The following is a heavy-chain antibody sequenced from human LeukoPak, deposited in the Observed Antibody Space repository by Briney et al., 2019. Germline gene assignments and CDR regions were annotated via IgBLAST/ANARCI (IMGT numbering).Heavy chain of an antibody. D-gene: IGHD5-24*01. Sequence: GGSLRLSCAASGFTFSSYGMHWVRQAPGKGLEWVAVIWYDGSNKYYADSVKGRFTISRDNSKNTLYLQMNSLRAEDTAVYYCARDGYNSRLFDYWGQGTLVTVSS. CDR2: IWYDGSNK. J-gene: IGHJ4*02. CDR3: ARDGYNSRLFDY. CDR1: GFTFSSYG. V-gene: IGHV3-33*01.